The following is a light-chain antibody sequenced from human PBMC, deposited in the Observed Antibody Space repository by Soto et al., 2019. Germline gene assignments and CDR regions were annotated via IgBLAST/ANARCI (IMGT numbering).Light chain of an antibody. CDR1: QSISNR. CDR2: AAS. CDR3: LQDYGDSWT. Sequence: DIQMTQSPSTLSASVGDRVTITCRASQSISNRLAWYQQKPGQAPKLLIYAASNLYTGVPSRFSGSRSGTEFTLTISSLQPEDFASYYCLQDYGDSWTFGQGTKVDIK. V-gene: IGKV1-5*01. J-gene: IGKJ1*01.